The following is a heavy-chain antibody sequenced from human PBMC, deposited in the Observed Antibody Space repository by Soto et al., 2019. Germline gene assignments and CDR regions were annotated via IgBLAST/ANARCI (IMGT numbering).Heavy chain of an antibody. D-gene: IGHD3-9*01. CDR3: ARSYYDITVQDY. CDR1: GYTCTSSA. Sequence: QVQLVQSGADVKKPGASVKVSCKASGYTCTSSAMHWVRQSPGQRLEWMGWINAGNGNTKYSQKLQGRVTITRDTSASTAYRELSSLRSEDTAVYYCARSYYDITVQDYWGQGTLVTVSS. CDR2: INAGNGNT. J-gene: IGHJ4*02. V-gene: IGHV1-3*01.